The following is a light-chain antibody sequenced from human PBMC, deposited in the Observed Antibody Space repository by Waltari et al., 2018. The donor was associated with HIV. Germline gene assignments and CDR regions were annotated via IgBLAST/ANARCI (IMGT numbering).Light chain of an antibody. CDR2: EVS. J-gene: IGLJ1*01. CDR1: SRDICYFDY. Sequence: QSALTQPRSVSGSPGQSVTISCTGTSRDICYFDYVSWYQQYPGKAPKVIIYEVSQRPSGVPDRFTASKSGITASLTISGLQDEDEADYYCCSYAGTYTYVFGTGTTVTVL. V-gene: IGLV2-11*01. CDR3: CSYAGTYTYV.